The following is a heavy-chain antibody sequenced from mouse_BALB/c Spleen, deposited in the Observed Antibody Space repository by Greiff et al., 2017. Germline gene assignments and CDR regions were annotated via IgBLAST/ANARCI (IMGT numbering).Heavy chain of an antibody. D-gene: IGHD2-4*01. CDR1: GDSITSGY. V-gene: IGHV3-8*02. CDR3: ARRYDYDGAMDY. J-gene: IGHJ4*01. Sequence: EVKVEESGPSLVKPSQTLSLTCSVTGDSITSGYWNWIRKFPGNKLEYMGYISYSGSTYYNPSLKSRISITRDTSKNQYYLQLNSVTTEDTATYYCARRYDYDGAMDYWGQGTSVTVSS. CDR2: ISYSGST.